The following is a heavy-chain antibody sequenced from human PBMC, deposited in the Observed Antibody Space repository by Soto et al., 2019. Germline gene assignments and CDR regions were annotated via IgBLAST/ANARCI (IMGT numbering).Heavy chain of an antibody. V-gene: IGHV4-34*01. CDR1: GGSFSGYY. Sequence: SETLSLTCAVYGGSFSGYYWSWIRQPPGKGLEWIGEINHSGSTNYNPSLKSRVTISVDTSKNQFSLKLSSVTAADTAVYYCARGPDILTGGFDYWGQGTLVTVSS. J-gene: IGHJ4*02. D-gene: IGHD3-9*01. CDR3: ARGPDILTGGFDY. CDR2: INHSGST.